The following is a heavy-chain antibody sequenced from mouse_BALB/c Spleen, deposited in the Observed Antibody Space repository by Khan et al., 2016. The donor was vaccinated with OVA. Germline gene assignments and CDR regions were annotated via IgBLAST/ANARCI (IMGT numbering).Heavy chain of an antibody. CDR1: GYTFITYW. CDR2: ILPGSDNT. Sequence: QVQLQQSGAELMKPGASVKISCKATGYTFITYWIEWIKQRPGHGPEWIGDILPGSDNTYYNENFKGKATFTADTSSNTTYMQLSSLTSEDSAVYYCARGYGSSYHFDYWGQGTTLTVSS. V-gene: IGHV1-9*01. CDR3: ARGYGSSYHFDY. D-gene: IGHD1-1*01. J-gene: IGHJ2*01.